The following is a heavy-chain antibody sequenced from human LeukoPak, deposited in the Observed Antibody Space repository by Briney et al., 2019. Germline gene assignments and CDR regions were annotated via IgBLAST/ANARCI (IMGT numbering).Heavy chain of an antibody. J-gene: IGHJ6*02. CDR2: INHSGRT. CDR1: GGSFSGYY. CDR3: ARGSGGGSGSYYKDHYYGMDV. D-gene: IGHD3-10*01. Sequence: SETLSLTCAVYGGSFSGYYWTWIRQPPGKGLEWIGEINHSGRTNYNPSLKSRVTMSVDTSKNQFSLKLNTVTAADTAVYYCARGSGGGSGSYYKDHYYGMDVWGPGTTVTVS. V-gene: IGHV4-34*01.